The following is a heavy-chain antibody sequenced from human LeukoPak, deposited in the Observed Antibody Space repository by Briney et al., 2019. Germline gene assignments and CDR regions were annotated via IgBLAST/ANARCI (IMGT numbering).Heavy chain of an antibody. Sequence: GASVKVSCKASGYTFTSYAMHWVRQAPGQRLEWMGWINAGNGNTKYSQKFQGRVTITRDTSASTAYMELSSLRSEDTAVYYCAAPDILTGKNAFDIWGQGTMVTVSS. CDR1: GYTFTSYA. J-gene: IGHJ3*02. CDR2: INAGNGNT. D-gene: IGHD3-9*01. V-gene: IGHV1-3*01. CDR3: AAPDILTGKNAFDI.